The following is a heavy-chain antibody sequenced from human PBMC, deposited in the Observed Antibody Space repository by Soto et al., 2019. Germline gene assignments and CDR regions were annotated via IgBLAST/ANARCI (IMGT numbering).Heavy chain of an antibody. CDR3: ARAASRTSTDFDY. J-gene: IGHJ4*02. CDR1: GFTVSSNY. D-gene: IGHD4-17*01. CDR2: IYSGGST. Sequence: LRLSCAASGFTVSSNYMSWVRQAPGKGLEWVSVIYSGGSTYYADSVKGRFTISRDNSKNTLYLQMNSLRAEDTAVYYCARAASRTSTDFDYWGQGTLVTVSS. V-gene: IGHV3-53*01.